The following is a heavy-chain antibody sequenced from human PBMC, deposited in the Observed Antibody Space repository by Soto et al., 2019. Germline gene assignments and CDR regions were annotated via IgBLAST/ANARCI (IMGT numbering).Heavy chain of an antibody. CDR3: VAALSYGDPLFDH. Sequence: PGGSLRLSCAASGFIFNDYHMSWIRQAPGKGLEWVAYISNSGNNVYYADSVKGRFTISRDNADKSLYLQMNSLRADDTAVYSCVAALSYGDPLFDHWGQGTLVTVSS. CDR1: GFIFNDYH. CDR2: ISNSGNNV. J-gene: IGHJ4*02. V-gene: IGHV3-11*01. D-gene: IGHD2-21*02.